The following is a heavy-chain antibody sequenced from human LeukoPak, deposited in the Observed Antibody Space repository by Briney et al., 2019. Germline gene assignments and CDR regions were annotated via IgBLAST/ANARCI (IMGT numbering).Heavy chain of an antibody. V-gene: IGHV4-34*01. D-gene: IGHD2/OR15-2a*01. CDR2: INHSGST. CDR1: GGSFSGYY. Sequence: PSETLSLTCAVYGGSFSGYYWSWIRQPPGKGLEWIGEINHSGSTNYNPSLKSQVTKSVDTSKNQFSLKLSSVTAADTAVYYCARGLLLHSIWGQGTLVTVSS. CDR3: ARGLLLHSI. J-gene: IGHJ4*02.